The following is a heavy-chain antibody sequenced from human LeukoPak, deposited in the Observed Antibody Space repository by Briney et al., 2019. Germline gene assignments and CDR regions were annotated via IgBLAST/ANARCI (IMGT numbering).Heavy chain of an antibody. J-gene: IGHJ4*02. CDR3: ARDPIPYGDYGEY. CDR1: GGTFSSYT. V-gene: IGHV1-69*04. Sequence: SVKVSCKASGGTFSSYTISWVRQAPGQGLEWMGRIIPILGIANYAQKFQGRVTITADKSTSTAYMELSSLRSDDTAVYYCARDPIPYGDYGEYWGQGTLVTVSS. D-gene: IGHD4-17*01. CDR2: IIPILGIA.